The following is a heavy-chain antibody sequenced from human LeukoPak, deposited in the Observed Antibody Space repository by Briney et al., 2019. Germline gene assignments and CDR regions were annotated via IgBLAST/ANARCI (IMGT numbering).Heavy chain of an antibody. J-gene: IGHJ3*02. CDR1: GFTFSSYS. V-gene: IGHV3-21*01. Sequence: GGSLRLSCAASGFTFSSYSMNWVRQAPGKGLEWVSSISSSSSYIYYADSVKGRFTISRDSFKNTLYLQMNSLRPEDTAVYYCAKEGDYYGSGSYRGGFDIWGQGTRATVSS. D-gene: IGHD3-10*01. CDR3: AKEGDYYGSGSYRGGFDI. CDR2: ISSSSSYI.